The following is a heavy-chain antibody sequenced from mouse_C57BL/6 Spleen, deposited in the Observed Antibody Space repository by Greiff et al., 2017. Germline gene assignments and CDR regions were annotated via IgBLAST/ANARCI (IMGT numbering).Heavy chain of an antibody. CDR1: GYTFTSYT. CDR2: INPSSGYT. D-gene: IGHD1-1*01. V-gene: IGHV1-4*01. J-gene: IGHJ2*01. Sequence: VQLQESGAELARPGASVKMSCKASGYTFTSYTMHWVKQRPGQGLEWIGYINPSSGYTKYNQKFKDKATLTADKSSSTAYMQLSSLTSEDSAVYYCARDLSGSSYGYWGQGTTLKVSS. CDR3: ARDLSGSSYGY.